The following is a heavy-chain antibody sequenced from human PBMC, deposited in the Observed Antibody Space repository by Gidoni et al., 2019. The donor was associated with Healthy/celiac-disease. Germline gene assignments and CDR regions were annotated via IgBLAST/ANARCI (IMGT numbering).Heavy chain of an antibody. D-gene: IGHD3-10*01. CDR1: GFTFSSYG. CDR2: ISYDGSNK. Sequence: QVQLVESGGGVVQPGRSLRLSCAAAGFTFSSYGMHWVRQAPGKGLEWVAVISYDGSNKYYADSVKGRFTISRDNSKNTLYLQMNSLRAEDTAVYYCADSITMVRGVIIRNEYYYGMDVWGQGTTVTVSS. V-gene: IGHV3-30*03. J-gene: IGHJ6*02. CDR3: ADSITMVRGVIIRNEYYYGMDV.